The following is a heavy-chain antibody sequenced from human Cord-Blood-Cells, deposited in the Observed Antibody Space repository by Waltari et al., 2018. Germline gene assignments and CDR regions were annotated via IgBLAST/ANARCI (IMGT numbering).Heavy chain of an antibody. J-gene: IGHJ5*02. CDR2: IYYSGST. Sequence: QLHLQKSGPGLVKPSQTLSLTCTVSAGSISSGGDYWSWIREHPGKGLGWIGYIYYSGSTYYNPSLKSRVTISVDTSKNQFSLKLSSVTAADTAVYYCARAPSSIAARPSNWFDPWGQGTLVTVSS. CDR3: ARAPSSIAARPSNWFDP. V-gene: IGHV4-31*03. D-gene: IGHD6-6*01. CDR1: AGSISSGGDY.